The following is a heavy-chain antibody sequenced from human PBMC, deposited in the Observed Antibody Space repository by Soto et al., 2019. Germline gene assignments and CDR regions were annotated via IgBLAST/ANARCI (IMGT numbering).Heavy chain of an antibody. CDR1: GFTFSTYA. CDR2: ISGSGGSI. Sequence: EVQLLESGGGLVQPGGSLRLSCAASGFTFSTYAMNWVRQAPGNGLEWVSAISGSGGSIHYADSVKGRFTISRDNSKNTLYLQMNSLRDEDTAVYPFVKGYWKGDVWGQGTTVTVSS. J-gene: IGHJ6*02. D-gene: IGHD1-1*01. V-gene: IGHV3-23*01. CDR3: VKGYWKGDV.